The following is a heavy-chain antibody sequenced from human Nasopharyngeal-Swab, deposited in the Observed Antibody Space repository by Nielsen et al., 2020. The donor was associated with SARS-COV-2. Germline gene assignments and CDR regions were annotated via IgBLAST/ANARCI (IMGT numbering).Heavy chain of an antibody. CDR2: MYYSGIT. J-gene: IGHJ6*02. D-gene: IGHD3-3*01. Sequence: SETLSLTCTVSGGAISSYYWSWIRQSPGRGLEWIGYMYYSGITSYNPSLKSRVTISVDMSKKQFSLNLNSVTAADTAVCYCARHRRDFGSETGASLWGMDLWGQGTTVTVSS. CDR1: GGAISSYY. CDR3: ARHRRDFGSETGASLWGMDL. V-gene: IGHV4-59*08.